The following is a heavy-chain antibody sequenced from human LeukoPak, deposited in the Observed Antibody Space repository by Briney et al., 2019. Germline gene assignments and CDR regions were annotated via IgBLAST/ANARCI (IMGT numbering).Heavy chain of an antibody. CDR2: ISSSGSTI. J-gene: IGHJ6*02. Sequence: QSGGSLRLSCAASGFTFSSYEMNWVRQAPGKGLEWVSYISSSGSTIYYADSVEGRFTISRDNAKNSLYLQMNSLRAEDTAVYYCASTPSPVLAAAGTDYYYYYGMDVWGQGTTVTVSS. CDR3: ASTPSPVLAAAGTDYYYYYGMDV. D-gene: IGHD6-13*01. V-gene: IGHV3-48*03. CDR1: GFTFSSYE.